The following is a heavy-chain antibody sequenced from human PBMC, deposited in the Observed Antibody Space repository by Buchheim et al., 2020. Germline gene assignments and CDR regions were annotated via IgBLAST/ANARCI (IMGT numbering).Heavy chain of an antibody. CDR2: FNPNSGGP. D-gene: IGHD3-9*01. Sequence: QVQLVQSGAEVKKPGASVKVSCKASGYTFTGYYMHWVRQAPGQGLEWMGWFNPNSGGPNYAQKFQGRVTMTRDTSITTAYMELSRLRSDDTAVDYCARGGTISNYYGMDVWGQGTT. V-gene: IGHV1-2*02. CDR1: GYTFTGYY. CDR3: ARGGTISNYYGMDV. J-gene: IGHJ6*02.